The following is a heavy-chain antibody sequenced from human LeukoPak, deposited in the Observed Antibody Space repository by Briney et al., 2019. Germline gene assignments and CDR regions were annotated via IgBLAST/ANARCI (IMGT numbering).Heavy chain of an antibody. CDR2: IYYSGST. CDR1: GGSISNYY. D-gene: IGHD3-9*01. Sequence: SETLSLTCTVSGGSISNYYWGWIRQPPGKGLEWIGSIYYSGSTYYNPSLKSRVTISVDTSKNQFSLKLSSVTAADTAVYYCARVRYFDWSSTYYFDYWGQGTLVTVSS. CDR3: ARVRYFDWSSTYYFDY. J-gene: IGHJ4*02. V-gene: IGHV4-39*01.